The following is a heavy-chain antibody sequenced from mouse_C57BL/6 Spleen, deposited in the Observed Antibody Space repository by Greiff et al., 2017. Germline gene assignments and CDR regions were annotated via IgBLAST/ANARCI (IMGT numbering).Heavy chain of an antibody. CDR2: IWGGGST. J-gene: IGHJ4*01. CDR1: GFSLTSYG. CDR3: AKRGAYAMDY. V-gene: IGHV2-9*01. Sequence: VQLMESGPGLVTPSQCLSISCTASGFSLTSYGVDWVRQPPGKGLEWIGVIWGGGSTNYNSALVSRLSISKDNSKSQDFIKMNSLQTDDTAMYYCAKRGAYAMDYWGQGTSVTVSS.